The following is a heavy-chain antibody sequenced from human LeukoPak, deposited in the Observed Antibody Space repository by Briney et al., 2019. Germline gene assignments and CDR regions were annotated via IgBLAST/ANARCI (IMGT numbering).Heavy chain of an antibody. J-gene: IGHJ6*02. CDR3: AKDLGYKFGDYYHYGMDV. Sequence: PGGSLRLCCAASGFTFNSYAMNWVRQAPGKGLEWVSGISGSGGSTHNADSVKGRFTISRDNSKKMLYLQMSSLRAEDTAVYYCAKDLGYKFGDYYHYGMDVWGQGTTVTVSS. CDR2: ISGSGGST. CDR1: GFTFNSYA. D-gene: IGHD3-10*01. V-gene: IGHV3-23*01.